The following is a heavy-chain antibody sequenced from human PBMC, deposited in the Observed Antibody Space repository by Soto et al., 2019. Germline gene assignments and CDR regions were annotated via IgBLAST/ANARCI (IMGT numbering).Heavy chain of an antibody. D-gene: IGHD3-16*02. CDR1: GFTYESYA. J-gene: IGHJ4*02. CDR3: AISTGGFGGLFVVPSDY. V-gene: IGHV3-23*01. Sequence: EVQLLGSGGGLVQPGGSLRLSCAASGFTYESYAMSWVRQDPGKGLEWVSGINSGGTVAHYADSVKGRFAISRDNSKNTLSLEMNSLRADDTGLYYCAISTGGFGGLFVVPSDYWGQGTLVTVSS. CDR2: INSGGTVA.